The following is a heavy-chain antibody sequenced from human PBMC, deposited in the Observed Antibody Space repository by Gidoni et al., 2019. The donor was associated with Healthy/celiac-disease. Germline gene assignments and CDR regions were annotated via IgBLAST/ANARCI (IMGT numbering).Heavy chain of an antibody. V-gene: IGHV4-39*01. CDR1: RGSISSSSYY. CDR2: IYYSGST. D-gene: IGHD3-22*01. Sequence: QLQLQESGPGLVTPSETLSLTCPVSRGSISSSSYYWGWLRQPPGKGLEWIGSIYYSGSTYYNPSLKSRVTISVDTSKNQFSLKLSSVTAADTAVYYCARLNGGYLSPLFDYWGQGTLVTVSS. CDR3: ARLNGGYLSPLFDY. J-gene: IGHJ4*02.